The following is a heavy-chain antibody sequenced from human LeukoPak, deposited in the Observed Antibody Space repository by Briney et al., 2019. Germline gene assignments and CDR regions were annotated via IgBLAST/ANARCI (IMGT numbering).Heavy chain of an antibody. V-gene: IGHV3-23*01. Sequence: PGGSLRLSCVASEFTFSSHAMNWVRQAPGKGLEWVSSISGGGESTYYADSVKGRFTVSRDNSKNTLYLQMNSLKAEDTAVYYCAKGLNYGVNSRVNPYDYWGQGTLVTVSS. CDR1: EFTFSSHA. D-gene: IGHD4-23*01. CDR3: AKGLNYGVNSRVNPYDY. J-gene: IGHJ4*02. CDR2: ISGGGEST.